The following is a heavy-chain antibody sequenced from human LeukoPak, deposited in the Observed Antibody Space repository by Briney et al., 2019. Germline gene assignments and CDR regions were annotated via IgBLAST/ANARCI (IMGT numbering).Heavy chain of an antibody. Sequence: ASVKVSCKASGYTFTSYGISLVRQAPGQGLEWMGWISAYNGNTNYAQKLQGRVTMTTDTSTSTAYMELRSLRSDDTAVYYCARDRAIFGVVIPFDYWGQGTLVTVSS. D-gene: IGHD3-3*01. J-gene: IGHJ4*02. CDR2: ISAYNGNT. CDR1: GYTFTSYG. CDR3: ARDRAIFGVVIPFDY. V-gene: IGHV1-18*01.